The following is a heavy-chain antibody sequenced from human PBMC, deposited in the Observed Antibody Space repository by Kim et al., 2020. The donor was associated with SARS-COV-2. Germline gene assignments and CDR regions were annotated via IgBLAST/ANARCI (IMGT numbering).Heavy chain of an antibody. CDR3: ASLAAAAMDYYYYGMDV. V-gene: IGHV3-30*04. CDR1: GFTFSSYA. Sequence: GGSLRLSCAASGFTFSSYAMHWVRQAPGKGLEWVAVISYDGSNKYYADSVKGRFTISRDNSKNTLYLQMNSLRAEDMAVYYCASLAAAAMDYYYYGMDVWGQGTTVTVSS. D-gene: IGHD6-13*01. CDR2: ISYDGSNK. J-gene: IGHJ6*02.